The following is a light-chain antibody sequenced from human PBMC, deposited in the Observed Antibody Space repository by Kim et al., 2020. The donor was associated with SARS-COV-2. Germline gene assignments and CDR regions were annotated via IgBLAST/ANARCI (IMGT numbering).Light chain of an antibody. CDR3: QSYDSSLSAVV. CDR1: SSNIGGGYD. CDR2: GNS. J-gene: IGLJ2*01. Sequence: QGVTIACTGGSSNIGGGYDVHWYQQLPGIAPKLLIYGNSNRPSGVPDRFSGSKSGTSASLAITGLQAEDEADYYCQSYDSSLSAVVFGGGTQLTVL. V-gene: IGLV1-40*01.